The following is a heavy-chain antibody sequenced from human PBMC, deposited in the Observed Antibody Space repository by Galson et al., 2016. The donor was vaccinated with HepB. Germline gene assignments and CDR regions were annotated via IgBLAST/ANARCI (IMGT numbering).Heavy chain of an antibody. Sequence: SLRLSCAGYGFTFTNYYISRFRQSPGKGLEWIASISARGTNAIYADSVKGRFSVSRDNAKNSLDLQMNSLRAEDTAGYYCARANYFEEDSGTYFEDYNYGMDVWGQGTTVTVSS. CDR3: ARANYFEEDSGTYFEDYNYGMDV. CDR2: ISARGTNA. CDR1: GFTFTNYY. D-gene: IGHD1-26*01. V-gene: IGHV3-11*01. J-gene: IGHJ6*02.